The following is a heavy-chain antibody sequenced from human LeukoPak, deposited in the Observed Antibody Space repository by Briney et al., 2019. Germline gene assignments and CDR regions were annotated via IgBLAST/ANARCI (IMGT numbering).Heavy chain of an antibody. CDR3: ARRKGTVVTTGFDY. J-gene: IGHJ4*02. D-gene: IGHD4-23*01. Sequence: PGGSLRLSCAASGFTFSNYWMNWVRQAPGKGLEWVANINQDGNEKYYVDSVKGRFTISRDNAKTSLYLQMNSLRAEDTAVYYCARRKGTVVTTGFDYWGQGTLVTVSS. CDR1: GFTFSNYW. CDR2: INQDGNEK. V-gene: IGHV3-7*01.